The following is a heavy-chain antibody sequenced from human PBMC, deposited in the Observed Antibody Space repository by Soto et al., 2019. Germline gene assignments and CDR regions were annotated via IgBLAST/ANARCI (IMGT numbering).Heavy chain of an antibody. J-gene: IGHJ4*02. CDR3: AKNQWPYRGFHDQIEY. V-gene: IGHV3-23*01. Sequence: PGGSLRLSCTASGFAFSTYAMSWVRQAPGKGLEWVSGISGSGGSTNHADSVKGRFTISRDNSKNSLYLEMNSLRTEDTAFYYCAKNQWPYRGFHDQIEYWGQATLVSVSS. D-gene: IGHD6-19*01. CDR2: ISGSGGST. CDR1: GFAFSTYA.